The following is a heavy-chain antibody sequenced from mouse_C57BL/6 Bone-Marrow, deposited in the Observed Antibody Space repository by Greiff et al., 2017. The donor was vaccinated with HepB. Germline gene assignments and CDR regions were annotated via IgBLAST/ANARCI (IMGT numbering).Heavy chain of an antibody. V-gene: IGHV1-82*01. Sequence: QVQLQQSGPELVKPGASVKISCKASGYAFSSSWMNWVKQRPGKGLEWIGRSYPGDGDTNYNGKFKGKATLTADKSSSTAYMQLSSLTSEDSAVYFCARMGYDYDPYYYAMDYWGQGTSVTVSS. CDR2: SYPGDGDT. D-gene: IGHD2-4*01. J-gene: IGHJ4*01. CDR3: ARMGYDYDPYYYAMDY. CDR1: GYAFSSSW.